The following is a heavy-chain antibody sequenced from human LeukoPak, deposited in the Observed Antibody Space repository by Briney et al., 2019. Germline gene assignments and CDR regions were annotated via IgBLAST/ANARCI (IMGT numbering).Heavy chain of an antibody. CDR3: ARETGRGNWFDP. J-gene: IGHJ5*02. CDR2: ISHSGGTT. Sequence: GGSLRLSCAASGFIFSSYAMSWVRQAPGKGLEWVSAISHSGGTTYYADSVKGRFTISRDNSKNTLYLQMNSLRAEDTAVYYCARETGRGNWFDPWGQGTLVTVSS. CDR1: GFIFSSYA. V-gene: IGHV3-23*01.